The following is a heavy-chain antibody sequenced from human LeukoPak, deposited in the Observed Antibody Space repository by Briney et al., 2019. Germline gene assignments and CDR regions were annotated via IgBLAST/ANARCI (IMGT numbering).Heavy chain of an antibody. J-gene: IGHJ6*03. CDR2: IIPIFATP. Sequence: SVKVSCKASGGTFNSYAISWVRQAPGQGLEWMGGIIPIFATPNYAQKFQGRLTITADKSTTTAYMDLSSLTSEDTAVYYCARGDREYYYYYYMDVWGKGTTVTISS. CDR3: ARGDREYYYYYYMDV. CDR1: GGTFNSYA. V-gene: IGHV1-69*06.